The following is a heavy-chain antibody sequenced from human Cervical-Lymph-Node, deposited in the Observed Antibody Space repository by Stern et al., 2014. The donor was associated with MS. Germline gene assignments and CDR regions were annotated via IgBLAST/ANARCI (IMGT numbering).Heavy chain of an antibody. J-gene: IGHJ5*02. CDR3: AREAHSSSWSVRRFDP. V-gene: IGHV4-59*01. CDR1: GGSISSYS. D-gene: IGHD6-13*01. CDR2: IYYSGST. Sequence: QVQLQASGTGLVKPSETLSLTCTVSGGSISSYSWSWIRQPPGKGLEWIGYIYYSGSTNYNPSLKSRVTISVDTSKNQFSLKLSSVTAADTAVYYCAREAHSSSWSVRRFDPWGQGTLVTVSS.